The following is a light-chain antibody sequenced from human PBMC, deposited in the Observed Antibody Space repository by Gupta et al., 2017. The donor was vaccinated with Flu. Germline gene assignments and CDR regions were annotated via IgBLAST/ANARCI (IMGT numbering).Light chain of an antibody. Sequence: DIVMTQSPLSLPVTPGEPASISCRSSQSLRHSNDYNYLDRYLQKPGQTPQLLIYLVCKRAFGVRVRLRGSGTGIAFTLRSSRSEAEAVGVYYFSESLPTPRTFGQGTKVEIK. CDR2: LVC. J-gene: IGKJ1*01. V-gene: IGKV2-28*01. CDR1: QSLRHSNDYNY. CDR3: SESLPTPRT.